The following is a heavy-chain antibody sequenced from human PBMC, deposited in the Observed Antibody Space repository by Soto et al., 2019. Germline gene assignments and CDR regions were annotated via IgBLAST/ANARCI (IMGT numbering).Heavy chain of an antibody. J-gene: IGHJ6*02. CDR2: IYHSGTT. Sequence: QVQLQESGPGLVKPSGTLSLTCDVSGGSIISDNRWSWVRQAPGKGLEYIGEIYHSGTTNYNPSLESRVTISVDKSTNQFSLKLSSVTAADTAVYYCVRVSLGSCITTDCPTTYGMDVWGQGTTVTVSS. D-gene: IGHD2-15*01. V-gene: IGHV4-4*02. CDR1: GGSIISDNR. CDR3: VRVSLGSCITTDCPTTYGMDV.